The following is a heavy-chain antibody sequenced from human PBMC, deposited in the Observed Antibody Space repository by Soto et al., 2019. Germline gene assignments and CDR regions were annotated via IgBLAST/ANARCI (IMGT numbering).Heavy chain of an antibody. CDR2: ISGSGIST. Sequence: PGGSLRLSCAASGFTFRSYAMSWVRQAPGKGLEWVSGISGSGISTHYADSVKGRFTVSRDNSKNTLYLQMNSLRAEDTAVYYYGGGLLRGPFDYGGPGTLVTVSS. D-gene: IGHD3-3*01. CDR3: GGGLLRGPFDY. CDR1: GFTFRSYA. J-gene: IGHJ4*02. V-gene: IGHV3-23*01.